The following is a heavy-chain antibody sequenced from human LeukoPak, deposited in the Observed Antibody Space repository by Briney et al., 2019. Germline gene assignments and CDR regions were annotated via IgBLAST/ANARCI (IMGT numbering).Heavy chain of an antibody. V-gene: IGHV4-59*01. CDR3: AREGTSGTQLNWFDP. CDR2: IYGSGST. CDR1: GGSISSYY. Sequence: SETLSLTCTVSGGSISSYYWSWIRQPPGKGLEWIGHIYGSGSTNYNPSLKSRVTLSVDTSKNQFSLKLSSVTAADTAVYYCAREGTSGTQLNWFDPWGQGTLVTVSS. J-gene: IGHJ5*02. D-gene: IGHD1-1*01.